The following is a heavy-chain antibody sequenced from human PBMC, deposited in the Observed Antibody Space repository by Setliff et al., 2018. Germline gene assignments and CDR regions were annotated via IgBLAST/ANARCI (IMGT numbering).Heavy chain of an antibody. CDR2: INPRTGVT. J-gene: IGHJ6*04. CDR3: ARGTDYHGSGSYWAKDV. CDR1: GYTFTGHY. D-gene: IGHD3-10*01. Sequence: WPSVKVSCKSSGYTFTGHYIHWVRQAPGQGLEWMGWINPRTGVTNYAQKFKGRVTMTRDTSITTVYMDLSSLKSDDTAVYYCARGTDYHGSGSYWAKDVWGKGTTVTVSS. V-gene: IGHV1-2*02.